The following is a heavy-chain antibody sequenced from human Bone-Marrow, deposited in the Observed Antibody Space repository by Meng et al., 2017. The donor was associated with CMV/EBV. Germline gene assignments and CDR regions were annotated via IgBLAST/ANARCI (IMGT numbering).Heavy chain of an antibody. CDR3: ARGGYCSSTSCYNDAFDI. V-gene: IGHV3-30*14. J-gene: IGHJ3*02. CDR2: ISYDGSNK. CDR1: GFTFSSHA. Sequence: GGSLRLSCAASGFTFSSHAMHWVRQAPGKGLEWVALISYDGSNKYYADSVKGRFTISRDNSKNTLYLQMNSLRAEDTAVYYCARGGYCSSTSCYNDAFDICGQGTMVTVSS. D-gene: IGHD2-2*02.